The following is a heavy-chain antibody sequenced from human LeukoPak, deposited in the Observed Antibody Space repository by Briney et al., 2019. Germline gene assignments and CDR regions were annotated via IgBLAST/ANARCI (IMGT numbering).Heavy chain of an antibody. CDR2: IIGSGDST. V-gene: IGHV3-23*01. D-gene: IGHD3-22*01. Sequence: PGGSLRLSCAASGFTFSSYGMSWVRQAPGKGLEWVSAIIGSGDSTYYADSVKGRFTISRDNSKNTLYLQMNSLRAEDTAVYYCAREKSMIVVAALFDYWGQGTLVTVSS. J-gene: IGHJ4*02. CDR1: GFTFSSYG. CDR3: AREKSMIVVAALFDY.